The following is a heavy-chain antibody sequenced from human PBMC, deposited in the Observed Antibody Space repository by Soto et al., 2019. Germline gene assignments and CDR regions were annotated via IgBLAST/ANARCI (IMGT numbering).Heavy chain of an antibody. CDR2: IERSGGKT. Sequence: GETLSLTCTASGDSFSSCAISWVWLRQGQGLEWVSAIERSGGKTYYADSVKGRFTISRDNTKNTLYLQINSLRAEDTAVYYCVKDTPNCSGRGFFSDYVFDIWGQGTMVTVSS. V-gene: IGHV3-23*01. D-gene: IGHD2-15*01. CDR3: VKDTPNCSGRGFFSDYVFDI. J-gene: IGHJ3*02. CDR1: GDSFSSCA.